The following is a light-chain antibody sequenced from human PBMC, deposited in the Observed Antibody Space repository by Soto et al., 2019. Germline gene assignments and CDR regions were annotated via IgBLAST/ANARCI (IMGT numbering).Light chain of an antibody. Sequence: QSALTQPASVSGSAGQSIAISCTGTSSDVGGYNYVSWYQQHPGKAPKLLLSEVSKRPSGVSDRFSGSKSGNTASLTISGLQTQDEADYYCSSFTSAYTFVFGNGNKLTVL. CDR1: SSDVGGYNY. V-gene: IGLV2-14*01. CDR3: SSFTSAYTFV. CDR2: EVS. J-gene: IGLJ1*01.